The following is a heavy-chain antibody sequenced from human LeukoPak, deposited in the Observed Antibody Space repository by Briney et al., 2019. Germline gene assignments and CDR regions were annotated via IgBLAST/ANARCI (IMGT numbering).Heavy chain of an antibody. V-gene: IGHV3-48*01. D-gene: IGHD1-26*01. J-gene: IGHJ4*02. CDR3: VRDFQWAFDY. Sequence: GGSLRLSCAASGFTFSGYSMNWVRQAPGKGLEWVSYISVSTSTYADSVKGRFTISRDDAKNSLYLQMSSLRAEDTAVYYCVRDFQWAFDYWGQGTLVTVSS. CDR2: ISVSTST. CDR1: GFTFSGYS.